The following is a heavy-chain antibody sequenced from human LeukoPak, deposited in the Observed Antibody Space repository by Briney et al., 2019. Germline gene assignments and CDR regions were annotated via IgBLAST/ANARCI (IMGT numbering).Heavy chain of an antibody. D-gene: IGHD1-26*01. CDR2: INHSGST. CDR1: GGSISSSGYY. Sequence: SETLSLTCTVSGGSISSSGYYWSWIRQPPGKGLEWIGEINHSGSTNYNPSLKSRVTISVDTSKNQFSLKLSSVTAADTAVYYCARGFQTKIVGAVYYYYGMDVWGQGTTVTVSS. J-gene: IGHJ6*02. CDR3: ARGFQTKIVGAVYYYYGMDV. V-gene: IGHV4-39*07.